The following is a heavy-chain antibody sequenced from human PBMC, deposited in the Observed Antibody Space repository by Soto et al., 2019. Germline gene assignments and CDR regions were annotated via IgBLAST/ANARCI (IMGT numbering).Heavy chain of an antibody. Sequence: SETLSLTCSVSGDSISNLDYFWAWIRQPPGQALEYIGYIYKSATTYYNPSFESRVAISVNTSKSQFSLNVTSVTAADTAVYFCARGRYCLTGRCFPNWFDSWGQGALITVSS. J-gene: IGHJ5*01. V-gene: IGHV4-30-4*01. CDR2: IYKSATT. D-gene: IGHD7-27*01. CDR1: GDSISNLDYF. CDR3: ARGRYCLTGRCFPNWFDS.